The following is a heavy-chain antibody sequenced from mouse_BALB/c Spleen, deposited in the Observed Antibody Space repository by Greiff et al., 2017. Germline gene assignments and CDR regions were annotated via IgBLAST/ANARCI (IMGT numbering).Heavy chain of an antibody. D-gene: IGHD2-1*01. J-gene: IGHJ4*01. CDR1: GYAFSSSW. CDR3: ARHGNYAMDY. Sequence: QVQLKQSGPELVKPGASVKISCKASGYAFSSSWMNWVKQRPGQGLEWIGRIYPGDGDTNYNGKFKGKATLTADKSSSTAYMQLSSLTSVDSAVYFCARHGNYAMDYWGQGTSVTVSS. V-gene: IGHV1-82*01. CDR2: IYPGDGDT.